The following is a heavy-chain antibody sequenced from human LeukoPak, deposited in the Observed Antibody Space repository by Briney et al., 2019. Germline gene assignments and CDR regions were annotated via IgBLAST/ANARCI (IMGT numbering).Heavy chain of an antibody. V-gene: IGHV4-39*07. J-gene: IGHJ4*02. CDR2: IYYSGST. D-gene: IGHD1-26*01. CDR3: ARGVGATRNFDY. CDR1: GGSISSSSYY. Sequence: SETLSLTCTVSGGSISSSSYYWGWIRQPPGKGLEWIGSIYYSGSTYYNPSLKSRVTISVDTSKNQFSLKLSSVTAADTAVYYCARGVGATRNFDYWGQGTLVTVSS.